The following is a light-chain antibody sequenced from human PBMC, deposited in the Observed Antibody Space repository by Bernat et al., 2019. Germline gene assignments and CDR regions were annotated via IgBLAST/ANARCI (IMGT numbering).Light chain of an antibody. Sequence: DIVMTQTPLSLSVTPGQPASISCKSSESLLHSDGKTYLSWYLQKAGQPPQVLIYEVSNRFSGVLKRFSGSGSGTDFTMKISRVEPGDVGVYYCMQSIQLPHTFGGGTRLEIK. J-gene: IGKJ4*01. V-gene: IGKV2D-29*01. CDR2: EVS. CDR3: MQSIQLPHT. CDR1: ESLLHSDGKTY.